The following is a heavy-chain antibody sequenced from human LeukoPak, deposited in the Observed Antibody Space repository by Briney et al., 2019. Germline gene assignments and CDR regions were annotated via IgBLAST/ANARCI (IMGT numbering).Heavy chain of an antibody. D-gene: IGHD2-15*01. CDR2: ISSSSSYI. V-gene: IGHV3-21*01. J-gene: IGHJ6*03. CDR3: ARAGVVVVAATRSYYYYYMDV. Sequence: PGGSLRLSCAASGFTFSSYSMNWVRQAPGKGLEWVSSISSSSSYIYYADSVKGRFTISRDNAKNSLYLQMNSLRAEDTAVYYCARAGVVVVAATRSYYYYYMDVWGKGTTVTVSS. CDR1: GFTFSSYS.